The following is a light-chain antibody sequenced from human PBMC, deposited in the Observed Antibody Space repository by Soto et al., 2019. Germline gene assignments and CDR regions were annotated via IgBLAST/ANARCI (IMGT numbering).Light chain of an antibody. J-gene: IGKJ1*01. Sequence: EIVMTQSPATLSVSPGERATLSCRASQSVSSNLAWYQQKPGQAPRLLIYGASTRATGIPARFSGSGSGTEITLTISSLQSEDFAVYYCQQYNNCPPTFGQGTKVDIK. V-gene: IGKV3-15*01. CDR1: QSVSSN. CDR3: QQYNNCPPT. CDR2: GAS.